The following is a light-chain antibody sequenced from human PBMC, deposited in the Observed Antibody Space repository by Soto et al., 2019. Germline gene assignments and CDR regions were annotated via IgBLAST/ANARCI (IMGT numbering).Light chain of an antibody. V-gene: IGKV3-15*01. CDR3: QQYNNWPYT. J-gene: IGKJ2*01. CDR2: RAS. Sequence: EIVLTQSPATLSLSPGERATLSCRASQSISSYLAWYQQKPGQAPRLLIYRASTRATGIPARFSGSGSGTEFTLTISSLQSEDFAVYYCQQYNNWPYTFGQGTKLEIK. CDR1: QSISSY.